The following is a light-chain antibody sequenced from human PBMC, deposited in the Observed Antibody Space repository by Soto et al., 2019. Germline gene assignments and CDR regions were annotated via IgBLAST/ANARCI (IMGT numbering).Light chain of an antibody. CDR1: QGSSNY. Sequence: DIQMTQSPSSLSASVGDRVTITCRASQGSSNYFAWYQQKPGKVPKLLIYAASTLQSGVPSRFSDSGSGTDITLTISSLQPEEVATYYSQKYNSAHWTFGQGTKVEIK. CDR3: QKYNSAHWT. V-gene: IGKV1-27*01. CDR2: AAS. J-gene: IGKJ1*01.